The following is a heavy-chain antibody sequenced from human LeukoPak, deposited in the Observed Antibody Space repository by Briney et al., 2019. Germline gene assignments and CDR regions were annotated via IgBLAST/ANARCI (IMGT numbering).Heavy chain of an antibody. D-gene: IGHD3-10*01. CDR2: IYHSGST. CDR3: ARVPASGVDWYFDL. Sequence: PSETLSLTCAVSGYSISSGYYWGWIRQPPGKGVEWIGSIYHSGSTYYNPSLKSRVTMSVDTSKNQFSLKLSSVTAADTAVYYCARVPASGVDWYFDLWGRGTLVTVSS. V-gene: IGHV4-38-2*01. CDR1: GYSISSGYY. J-gene: IGHJ2*01.